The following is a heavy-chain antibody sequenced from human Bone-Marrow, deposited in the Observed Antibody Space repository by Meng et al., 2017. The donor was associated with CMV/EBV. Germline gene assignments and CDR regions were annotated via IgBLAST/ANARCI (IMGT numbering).Heavy chain of an antibody. D-gene: IGHD3-3*01. CDR2: ISGSGGNT. CDR1: GFIFNNYA. CDR3: ARGLEEFLGWEMGY. J-gene: IGHJ4*01. Sequence: EVQLLESXXGXVXXGGXLRLAFAASGFIFNNYAMNWVRQAPGKGLEWVSGISGSGGNTYYADSVKGRFTISRDDAKNTLYLQMNSLRVEDTAVYYCARGLEEFLGWEMGYWGHGTLVTVSA. V-gene: IGHV3-23*01.